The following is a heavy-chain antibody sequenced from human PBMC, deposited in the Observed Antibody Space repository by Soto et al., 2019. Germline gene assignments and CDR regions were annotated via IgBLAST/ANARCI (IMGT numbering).Heavy chain of an antibody. Sequence: QVQLVQSGAEVKKPGASVKVSCKASGYTFTSYYMHWVRQAPGQGLEWMGIINPSGGSTSYAQTVQGRVTMTRDTSTSTVYMELRSLRSEDTAVYYCARPYSGYDSYYFDYWGQGTLVTVSS. CDR2: INPSGGST. CDR3: ARPYSGYDSYYFDY. J-gene: IGHJ4*02. D-gene: IGHD5-12*01. V-gene: IGHV1-46*01. CDR1: GYTFTSYY.